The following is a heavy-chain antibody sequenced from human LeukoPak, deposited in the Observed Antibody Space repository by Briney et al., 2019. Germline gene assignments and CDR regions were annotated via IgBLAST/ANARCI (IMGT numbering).Heavy chain of an antibody. Sequence: SGFTXSSYAMHWVRQAPGKGLEWVAVISYDGSNKYYADSVKGRFTISRDNSKNTLYLQMNSMSAEDTAGYYXXXXXXXXXXXXXXDYWGQXTXVTVSS. CDR2: ISYDGSNK. J-gene: IGHJ4*02. CDR1: GFTXSSYA. CDR3: XXXXXXXXXXXXXDY. V-gene: IGHV3-30*04.